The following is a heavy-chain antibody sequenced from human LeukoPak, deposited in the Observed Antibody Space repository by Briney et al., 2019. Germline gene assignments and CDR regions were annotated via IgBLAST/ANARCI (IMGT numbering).Heavy chain of an antibody. D-gene: IGHD3-10*01. J-gene: IGHJ4*02. V-gene: IGHV1-2*02. CDR1: GHTFTCYY. CDR3: ARRGGEIPFDY. Sequence: ASVKVSFKASGHTFTCYYMHWVRQAPGQGLEWMGWINPNSGGTNYAQKFQGRVTMTRDTSISTAYMELSRLRSDDTAVYYCARRGGEIPFDYWGQGTLVTASS. CDR2: INPNSGGT.